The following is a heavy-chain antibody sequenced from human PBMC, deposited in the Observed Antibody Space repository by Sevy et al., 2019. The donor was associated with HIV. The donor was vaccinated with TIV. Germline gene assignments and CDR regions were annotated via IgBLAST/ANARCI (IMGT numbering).Heavy chain of an antibody. V-gene: IGHV3-30*18. J-gene: IGHJ4*02. Sequence: GGSLRLSCAASGFSFSYYGMHWVRQAPGKGLEWVSFISHDRSNKYYADSVKGRFTISRDNSKSTVYLQMNSLRAEDTALYYCAKDPAVAEPRGNFDSWGQGTLVTVSS. CDR3: AKDPAVAEPRGNFDS. CDR1: GFSFSYYG. CDR2: ISHDRSNK. D-gene: IGHD6-19*01.